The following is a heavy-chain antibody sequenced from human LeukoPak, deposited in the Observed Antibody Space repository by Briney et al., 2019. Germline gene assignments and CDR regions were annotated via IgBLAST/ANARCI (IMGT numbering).Heavy chain of an antibody. Sequence: GGSLRLSCAASGFTFSGYWMHWVRQAPGKWLVWVSRINSDGSSTSYADSVKGRFTISRDNAKNTLYLQMNSLRAEDTAVYYCAIYSSGWFSPGHYFDYWGQGTLVTVSS. CDR2: INSDGSST. V-gene: IGHV3-74*01. J-gene: IGHJ4*02. CDR3: AIYSSGWFSPGHYFDY. D-gene: IGHD6-19*01. CDR1: GFTFSGYW.